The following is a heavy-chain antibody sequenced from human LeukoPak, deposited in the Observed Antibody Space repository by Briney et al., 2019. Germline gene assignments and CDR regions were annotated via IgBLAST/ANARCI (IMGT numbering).Heavy chain of an antibody. J-gene: IGHJ6*03. CDR3: ARHPQAIAAAGTTSRGNYYYYMDV. D-gene: IGHD6-13*01. Sequence: SVKVSCKASGGTFSSYAISWVRQAPGQGLEWMGGIIPIFGTANYAQKFQGRVTITADESTSTAYMELSSLRSEDTAVYYCARHPQAIAAAGTTSRGNYYYYMDVWGKGTTVTVSS. V-gene: IGHV1-69*13. CDR1: GGTFSSYA. CDR2: IIPIFGTA.